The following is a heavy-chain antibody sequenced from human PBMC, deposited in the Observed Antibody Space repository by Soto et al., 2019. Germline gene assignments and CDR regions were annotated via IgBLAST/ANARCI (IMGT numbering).Heavy chain of an antibody. Sequence: QLQLQESGPGLVKPSETLSLTCTVSGGSISSSSYYWGWIRQPPGKGLEWIGSIYYSGSTYYNPSLKSRVTISVDTSKNQFSLKLSSVTAADTAVYYCARRVRAADNYFDYWGQGTLVTVSS. CDR1: GGSISSSSYY. V-gene: IGHV4-39*01. J-gene: IGHJ4*02. D-gene: IGHD3-10*01. CDR3: ARRVRAADNYFDY. CDR2: IYYSGST.